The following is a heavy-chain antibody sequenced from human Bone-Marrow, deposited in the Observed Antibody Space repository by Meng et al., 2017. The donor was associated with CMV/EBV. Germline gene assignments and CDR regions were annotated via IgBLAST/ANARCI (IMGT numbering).Heavy chain of an antibody. D-gene: IGHD4-23*01. V-gene: IGHV3-30-3*01. J-gene: IGHJ6*02. Sequence: GESLKISCAASGFSFSRYAMHWVRQPPGKGLEWVAVMSSDENKKNYADSVKGRFIISRDNSKNTLYLQMNSLRAEDTAVHYCARRYGGNSYYYGMDVWGQGTTVTVSS. CDR2: MSSDENKK. CDR3: ARRYGGNSYYYGMDV. CDR1: GFSFSRYA.